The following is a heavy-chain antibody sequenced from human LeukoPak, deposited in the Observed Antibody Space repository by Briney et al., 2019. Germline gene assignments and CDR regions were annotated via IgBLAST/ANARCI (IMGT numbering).Heavy chain of an antibody. V-gene: IGHV1-69*01. D-gene: IGHD3-22*01. CDR3: ASGGYYYDSSGYYFDY. J-gene: IGHJ4*02. CDR2: IIPIFGTA. CDR1: GGTFSSYA. Sequence: SVTVSCKASGGTFSSYAISWVRQAPGQGLEWMGGIIPIFGTANYAQKFQGRVTITADESTSTAYMELSSLRSEDTAVYYCASGGYYYDSSGYYFDYWGQGTLVTGSS.